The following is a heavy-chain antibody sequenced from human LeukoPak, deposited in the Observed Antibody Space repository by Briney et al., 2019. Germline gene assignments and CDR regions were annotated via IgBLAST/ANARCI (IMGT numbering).Heavy chain of an antibody. CDR1: GGSIRSSSYY. V-gene: IGHV4-39*01. D-gene: IGHD6-13*01. J-gene: IGHJ4*02. CDR2: IYSSGFT. Sequence: SETLSLTCSVSGGSIRSSSYYWAWIRQPPGEGLEWIGSIYSSGFTSYKPSLKSRLTISVDTSKNQFSLKLSSVTAADTAVYYCARVTGYMVEDYFDSWGQGTLVTVSS. CDR3: ARVTGYMVEDYFDS.